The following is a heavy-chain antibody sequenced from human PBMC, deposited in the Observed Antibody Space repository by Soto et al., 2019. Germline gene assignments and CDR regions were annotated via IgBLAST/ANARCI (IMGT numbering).Heavy chain of an antibody. J-gene: IGHJ4*02. Sequence: EVQLLDSGGGLVQPGGSLRLSCEASGFTFSSSDMCWVRQAPGKGLEWISSITTSGARTFYADSVKGRFTISRDNSKNTLYLQMNSLGVDDTAVYFCAKGGGGDHGDWGQGTPVAVSS. D-gene: IGHD3-16*01. CDR1: GFTFSSSD. CDR2: ITTSGART. V-gene: IGHV3-23*01. CDR3: AKGGGGDHGD.